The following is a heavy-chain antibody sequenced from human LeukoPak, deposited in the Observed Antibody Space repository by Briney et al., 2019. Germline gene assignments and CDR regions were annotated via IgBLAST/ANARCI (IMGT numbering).Heavy chain of an antibody. CDR2: ISYSGSTT. CDR3: VRRTSGSYSDY. Sequence: SETLSLTCTVSGDSVTNDDVFWGWTRQPPGKGLEWIATISYSGSTTSYNPSLKSRVTISVDTSKNQFSLKLNSVTAADTAAYYCVRRTSGSYSDYWGQGTLVTVSS. J-gene: IGHJ4*02. CDR1: GDSVTNDDVF. V-gene: IGHV4-39*01. D-gene: IGHD1-26*01.